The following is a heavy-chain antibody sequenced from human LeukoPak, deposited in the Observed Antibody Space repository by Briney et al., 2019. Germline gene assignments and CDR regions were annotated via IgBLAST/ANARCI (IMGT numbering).Heavy chain of an antibody. V-gene: IGHV3-43*01. D-gene: IGHD1-26*01. CDR3: TKGNSGSYSQDWFDP. J-gene: IGHJ5*02. CDR2: ISWDGGST. Sequence: PGGPLRLSCAASGFTFDDYTMHWVRQAPGKGLEWVSLISWDGGSTYYADSVKGRFTISRDNSKNSLYLQMNSLRTEDTALYYCTKGNSGSYSQDWFDPWGQGTLVTVSS. CDR1: GFTFDDYT.